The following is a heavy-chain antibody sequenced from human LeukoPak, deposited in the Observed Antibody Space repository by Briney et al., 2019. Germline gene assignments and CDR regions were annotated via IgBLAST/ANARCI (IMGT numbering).Heavy chain of an antibody. CDR1: GFTFSSYG. V-gene: IGHV3-30*18. CDR2: ISHDGSNK. D-gene: IGHD3-10*01. J-gene: IGHJ3*02. CDR3: TKDYYGI. Sequence: GGSLRLSCAASGFTFSSYGMHWVRQAPGKGLEWVAVISHDGSNKIYADPVRGRFTISRDNSKNTLYVQMNSLRVEDTAMYYCTKDYYGIWGQGTMVTVSS.